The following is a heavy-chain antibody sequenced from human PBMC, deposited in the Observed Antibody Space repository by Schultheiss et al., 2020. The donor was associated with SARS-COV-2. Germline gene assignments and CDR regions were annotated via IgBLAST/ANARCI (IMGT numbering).Heavy chain of an antibody. Sequence: GSLRLSCAVSGGSISSSNWWSWVRQPPGKGLEWIGYIYYSGSTYYNPSLKSRVTISVDTSKNQFSLKMSSVTAADTAVYYCAKEAGGYTKHFDYWGQGTLVTVSS. V-gene: IGHV4-4*02. CDR3: AKEAGGYTKHFDY. J-gene: IGHJ4*02. D-gene: IGHD5-12*01. CDR1: GGSISSSNW. CDR2: IYYSGST.